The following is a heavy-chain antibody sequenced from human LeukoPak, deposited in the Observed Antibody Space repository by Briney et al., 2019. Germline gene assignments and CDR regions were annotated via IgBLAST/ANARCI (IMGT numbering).Heavy chain of an antibody. CDR1: GFTFSSYA. CDR3: AKIVVVPAARSDY. CDR2: IPYDGSNK. Sequence: PGRSLRLSCAASGFTFSSYAMHWVRQAPGKGLEWVAVIPYDGSNKYYADSVKGRFTISRDNSKNTLYLQMNSLRAEDTAVYYCAKIVVVPAARSDYWGQGTLVTVSS. V-gene: IGHV3-30-3*02. J-gene: IGHJ4*02. D-gene: IGHD2-2*01.